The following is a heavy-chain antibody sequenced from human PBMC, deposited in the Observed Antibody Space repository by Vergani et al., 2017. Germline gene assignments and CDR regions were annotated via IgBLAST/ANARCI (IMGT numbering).Heavy chain of an antibody. V-gene: IGHV1-69-2*01. J-gene: IGHJ4*02. CDR2: VDPEDGET. CDR1: GYTFTDYY. D-gene: IGHD2-15*01. CDR3: AALGYCSGGSCYGPTYFDY. Sequence: EVQLVQSGAEVKKPGATVKISCKVSGYTFTDYYMHWVQQAPGKGLEWMGLVDPEDGETIYAEKFQGRVTITADTSTDTAYMELSSLRSEDTAVYYCAALGYCSGGSCYGPTYFDYWGQGTLVTVSS.